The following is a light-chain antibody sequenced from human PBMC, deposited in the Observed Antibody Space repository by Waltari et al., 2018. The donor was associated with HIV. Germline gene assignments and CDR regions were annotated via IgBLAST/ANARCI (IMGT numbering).Light chain of an antibody. CDR3: LQHNTLPFT. J-gene: IGKJ4*02. V-gene: IGKV1-17*02. CDR1: QDIKNE. Sequence: IQMTLFRSCLSASVPHRVTLSCRASQDIKNELGWYHQRPGTAPRRLIYPASSLQSGVPSRFSGRGSGTEFTLTISNLQSEDSATYFCLQHNTLPFTFGGGTKVEI. CDR2: PAS.